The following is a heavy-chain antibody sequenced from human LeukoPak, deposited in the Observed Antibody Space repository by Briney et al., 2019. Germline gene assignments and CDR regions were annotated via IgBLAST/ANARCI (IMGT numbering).Heavy chain of an antibody. CDR3: ASTITGTRGY. CDR2: ISSSSSYI. CDR1: GFTFSSYS. D-gene: IGHD1-7*01. V-gene: IGHV3-21*01. Sequence: GSLRLSCAASGFTFSSYSMNWVRQAPGKGLGWVSSISSSSSYIYYADSVKGRFTISRDNAKNSLYLQMNSLRAEDTAVYYCASTITGTRGYWGQGTLVTVSS. J-gene: IGHJ4*02.